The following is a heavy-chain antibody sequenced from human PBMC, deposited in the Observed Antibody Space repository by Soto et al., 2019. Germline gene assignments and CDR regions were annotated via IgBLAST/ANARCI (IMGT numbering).Heavy chain of an antibody. V-gene: IGHV3-74*03. CDR2: LSSDGFGA. CDR3: ARDLGGPDY. J-gene: IGHJ4*02. CDR1: GFSLSPYW. D-gene: IGHD3-16*01. Sequence: GGSLRLSCAASGFSLSPYWMHWVRQAPGRGLEWVARLSSDGFGAAYADSVKGRFFISRDSARNTLSLQMNSLRADDTAVYYCARDLGGPDYWGRGTSVTFSS.